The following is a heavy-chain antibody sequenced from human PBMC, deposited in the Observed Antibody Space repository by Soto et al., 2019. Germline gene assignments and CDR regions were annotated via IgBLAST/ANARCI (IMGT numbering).Heavy chain of an antibody. Sequence: QVQLQQWGAGLLKPSETLSLTCAVYGGSFSGYYWSWIRQPPGKGLEWIGEINHSGSTNYNPSLKSRVTISVDTSKNQFSLKLSSVTAADTAVYYCARGGITMVRGVRPRDGFDPWGQGTLVTVSS. CDR2: INHSGST. J-gene: IGHJ5*02. CDR3: ARGGITMVRGVRPRDGFDP. D-gene: IGHD3-10*01. CDR1: GGSFSGYY. V-gene: IGHV4-34*01.